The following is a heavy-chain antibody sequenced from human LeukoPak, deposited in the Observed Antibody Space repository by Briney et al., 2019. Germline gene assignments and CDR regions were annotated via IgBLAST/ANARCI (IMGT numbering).Heavy chain of an antibody. Sequence: ASVKVSCKASGYTITGYYMHWVRQAPGQGLEWMGWINPNSGGTNYAQKFQGRVTMTRDTSISTAYMELSRLRSDDTAVYYCARDDCSSTSCLDYWGQGTLVTVSS. CDR2: INPNSGGT. V-gene: IGHV1-2*02. CDR1: GYTITGYY. J-gene: IGHJ4*02. D-gene: IGHD2-2*01. CDR3: ARDDCSSTSCLDY.